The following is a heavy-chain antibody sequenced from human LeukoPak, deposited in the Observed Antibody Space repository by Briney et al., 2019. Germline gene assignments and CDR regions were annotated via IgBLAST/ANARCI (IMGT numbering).Heavy chain of an antibody. CDR3: AKDGVVVVATSVYYYYYGMDV. J-gene: IGHJ6*02. CDR1: GGTFSSYT. D-gene: IGHD2-2*01. CDR2: IIPILNIT. Sequence: SVKVSCKASGGTFSSYTISWVRQAPGQGLEWMGRIIPILNITDYAQNFQGRVTLTADKSTSTAYMELSTLRSEDTAVYYCAKDGVVVVATSVYYYYYGMDVWGRRTTVTVSS. V-gene: IGHV1-69*02.